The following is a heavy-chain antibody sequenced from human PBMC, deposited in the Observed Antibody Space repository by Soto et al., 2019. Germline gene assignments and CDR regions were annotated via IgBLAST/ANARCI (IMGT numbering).Heavy chain of an antibody. CDR3: ARFQLFNSGDFDY. Sequence: QLQLQESGSGLVKPSQTLSLTCVVSGGSISSTNYSWTWIRQPPGKGLEYIGYIYHSGSSYSTPSLKSRVDMSMDMSKNHFSLKLRSVTAADTAVYYCARFQLFNSGDFDYWGQGILVSVSS. V-gene: IGHV4-30-2*01. CDR1: GGSISSTNYS. D-gene: IGHD2-21*01. CDR2: IYHSGSS. J-gene: IGHJ4*02.